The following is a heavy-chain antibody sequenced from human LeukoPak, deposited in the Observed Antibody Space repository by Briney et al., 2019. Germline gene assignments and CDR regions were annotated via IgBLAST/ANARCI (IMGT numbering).Heavy chain of an antibody. CDR3: AKDRVVVRGVFDS. CDR2: ISGSGGST. V-gene: IGHV3-23*01. Sequence: GGSLRLSCAASGFTFSSYAMSWVRQAPGKGLEWVSAISGSGGSTYYADSVKGRFTISRDSSTETLYLQMNSLTAEDTAVYYCAKDRVVVRGVFDSWGQGTLVTVSS. J-gene: IGHJ4*02. CDR1: GFTFSSYA. D-gene: IGHD3-10*01.